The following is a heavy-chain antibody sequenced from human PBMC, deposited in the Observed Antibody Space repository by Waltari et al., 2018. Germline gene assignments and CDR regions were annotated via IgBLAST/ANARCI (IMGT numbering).Heavy chain of an antibody. D-gene: IGHD3-3*01. Sequence: QVQLQESGPGLVKPSETLSLTCTVSGGSISSYSWSWIRQPAGKGLEWIGRIYTSGSTNYNPSLKSRVTMSVDTSKNQFSLKLSSVTAADTAVYYCARDAGDFWSGYPSTDWGQGTLVTVSS. CDR3: ARDAGDFWSGYPSTD. CDR1: GGSISSYS. CDR2: IYTSGST. J-gene: IGHJ4*02. V-gene: IGHV4-4*07.